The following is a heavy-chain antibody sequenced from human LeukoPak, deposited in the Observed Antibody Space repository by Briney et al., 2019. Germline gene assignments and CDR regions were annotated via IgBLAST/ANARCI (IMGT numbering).Heavy chain of an antibody. D-gene: IGHD6-6*01. V-gene: IGHV3-23*01. Sequence: GGSLRLSCAASGFTFSSYAMSWVRQAPGKGLEWVSVISGSGGSTDYADSVKGRFTISRDNSKNMVYLQMNSLRAEDTAVYYCARGAITAACPLDYWGQGTLVTVSS. CDR2: ISGSGGST. CDR3: ARGAITAACPLDY. CDR1: GFTFSSYA. J-gene: IGHJ4*02.